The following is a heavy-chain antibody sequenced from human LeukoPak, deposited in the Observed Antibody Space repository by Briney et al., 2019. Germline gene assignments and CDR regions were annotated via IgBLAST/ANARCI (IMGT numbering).Heavy chain of an antibody. CDR2: INGDGRNT. J-gene: IGHJ4*02. V-gene: IGHV3-74*01. CDR3: AKDVRFCCGSCYPNWYYFIY. Sequence: GGSLRLSCAGSGLILSQFWMQWVRHVQGKGLVWVSRINGDGRNTSYADSVRGRFTISRDNAKNTLYLQMTSLRAEDTAVYYCAKDVRFCCGSCYPNWYYFIYWGEGTLLTVSS. CDR1: GLILSQFW. D-gene: IGHD2-15*01.